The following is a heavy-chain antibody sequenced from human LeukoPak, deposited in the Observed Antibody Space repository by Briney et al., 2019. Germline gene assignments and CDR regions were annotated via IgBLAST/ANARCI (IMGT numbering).Heavy chain of an antibody. CDR3: ATRYASGWSPTFDY. CDR1: AGPLSGYS. Sequence: PSETLSLTCTASAGPLSGYSWGWIPQPPGKGLQWIGDVERSGGTNYNPSVRSRVSISLDTSKNQFSLELRSVTAADTAVYFCATRYASGWSPTFDYWGQGILVTVST. D-gene: IGHD6-19*01. V-gene: IGHV4-59*01. J-gene: IGHJ4*02. CDR2: VERSGGT.